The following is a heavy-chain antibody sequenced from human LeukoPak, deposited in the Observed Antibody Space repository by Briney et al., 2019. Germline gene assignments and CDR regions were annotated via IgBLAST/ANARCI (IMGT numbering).Heavy chain of an antibody. Sequence: GGSLRLSCVGSGFSFRSHWVNWVRQSPGKGLEWVANIKPDGSDKYYVDSARGRFTVSRDNAKNSAFLQMNSLRAEDTAIYYCATISAQTLDIWGQGTLVSVSS. J-gene: IGHJ3*02. CDR1: GFSFRSHW. V-gene: IGHV3-7*01. CDR2: IKPDGSDK. D-gene: IGHD5-24*01. CDR3: ATISAQTLDI.